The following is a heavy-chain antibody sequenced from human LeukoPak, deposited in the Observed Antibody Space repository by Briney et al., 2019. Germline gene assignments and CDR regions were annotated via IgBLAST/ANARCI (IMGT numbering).Heavy chain of an antibody. CDR2: ISSSSSYI. CDR1: GFTFSSYS. CDR3: GGGEGGRGGYYFDY. Sequence: PVGSLRLSCAASGFTFSSYSMNWVRQAPGKGLEWVSSISSSSSYIYYADSVKGRFTISRDNAKNSLYLQMNSLRAEDTAVYYCGGGEGGRGGYYFDYWGQGTLVTVSS. J-gene: IGHJ4*02. V-gene: IGHV3-21*01. D-gene: IGHD3-16*01.